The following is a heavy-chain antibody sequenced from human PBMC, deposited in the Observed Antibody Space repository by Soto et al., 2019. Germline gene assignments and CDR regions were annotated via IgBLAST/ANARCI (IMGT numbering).Heavy chain of an antibody. CDR2: ISYHGNDK. D-gene: IGHD3-10*01. Sequence: GGSLRLSCAASGFTFSSDAMHWVRQAPGKGLDWVAVISYHGNDKYYADSVKGRFTISRENSKNTLYLEMNSLRADDTAVYYCARSRFYYHANDYLDSWGQGTLVTVSS. V-gene: IGHV3-30-3*01. CDR1: GFTFSSDA. CDR3: ARSRFYYHANDYLDS. J-gene: IGHJ4*02.